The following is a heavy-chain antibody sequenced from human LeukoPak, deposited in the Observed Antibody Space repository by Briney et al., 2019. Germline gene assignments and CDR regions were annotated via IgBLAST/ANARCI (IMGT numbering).Heavy chain of an antibody. J-gene: IGHJ4*02. CDR3: ARDLGILTGFDY. Sequence: RTGGSLRLSCAASGFTFSSYETNWVRQAPGKGLEWVSYISSSGSTIYYADSVKGRFTISRDNAKNSLYLQMNSLRAEDTAVYYCARDLGILTGFDYWGQGTLVTVSS. CDR1: GFTFSSYE. CDR2: ISSSGSTI. V-gene: IGHV3-48*03. D-gene: IGHD3-16*01.